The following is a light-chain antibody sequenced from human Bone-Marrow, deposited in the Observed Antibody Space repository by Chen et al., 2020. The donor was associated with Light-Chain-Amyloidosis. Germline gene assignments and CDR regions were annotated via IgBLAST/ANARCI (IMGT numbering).Light chain of an antibody. J-gene: IGLJ2*01. CDR1: DLPTKY. CDR3: QSADSSGTYEVI. CDR2: RDT. V-gene: IGLV3-25*03. Sequence: SYELTQPPSVSESPGQKARITCSGDDLPTKYAYWYQQKPGQAPVLVIHRDTERPSGMSEQFSGTSSETTATLTIGGVQAEDEADYHCQSADSSGTYEVIFGGETKLTVL.